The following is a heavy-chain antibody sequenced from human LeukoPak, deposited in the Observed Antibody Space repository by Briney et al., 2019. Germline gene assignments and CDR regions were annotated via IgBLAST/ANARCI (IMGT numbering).Heavy chain of an antibody. CDR2: IDTSGRT. J-gene: IGHJ4*02. V-gene: IGHV4-61*02. CDR3: VRENARSVPTAVSPLAD. CDR1: GGSIGSGPHY. D-gene: IGHD2-2*01. Sequence: PSQTLSLTCTVSGGSIGSGPHYWGWLRQPAGRGRDWVGRIDTSGRTYYSPSLKSRVTRSASTAKNHFSLKLSSVTAADTAVYYCVRENARSVPTAVSPLADWGQGTLVTVS.